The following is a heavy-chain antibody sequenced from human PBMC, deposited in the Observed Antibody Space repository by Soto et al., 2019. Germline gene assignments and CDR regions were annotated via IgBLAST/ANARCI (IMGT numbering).Heavy chain of an antibody. V-gene: IGHV4-61*01. J-gene: IGHJ4*02. CDR3: ARGGGTYQTILDY. CDR1: GGSVTTGRDF. Sequence: QVQLQESGPRLIKASETLSLSCRVSGGSVTTGRDFWTWIRQPPGKGLEWIGYIYNSGSTKYSPSIKRRVTITVDTSRNQFSLKLTSVTAADTAVYYCARGGGTYQTILDYWGQGTLVSVSS. D-gene: IGHD2-15*01. CDR2: IYNSGST.